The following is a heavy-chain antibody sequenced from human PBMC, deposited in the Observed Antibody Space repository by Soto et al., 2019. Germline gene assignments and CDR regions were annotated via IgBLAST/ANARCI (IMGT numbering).Heavy chain of an antibody. V-gene: IGHV3-23*01. CDR3: AKSSGWFHPFDY. CDR2: ISGSGGST. J-gene: IGHJ4*02. Sequence: EVQLLESGGGLVQPGGSLRLSCAASGFTFSSYALSWVRQAPGKGLEWVSVISGSGGSTYYADSVKGRFTISRDNSKNTLYLKMNSRRADDTAVYYCAKSSGWFHPFDYWGQGTLVTVSS. CDR1: GFTFSSYA. D-gene: IGHD6-19*01.